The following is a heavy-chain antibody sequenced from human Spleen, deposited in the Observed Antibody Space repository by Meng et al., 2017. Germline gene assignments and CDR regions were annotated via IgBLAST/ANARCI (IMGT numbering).Heavy chain of an antibody. CDR2: INTDASST. D-gene: IGHD3-9*01. Sequence: GESLKISCVASGFTVSSNYMSWVRQTPGEGLVWVSRINTDASSTTYADSVKGRFTISRDDAKNTVYLQMNSLRAEDTAVYYCARDADWVIFDHWGQGALVTVSS. V-gene: IGHV3-74*03. CDR1: GFTVSSNY. J-gene: IGHJ4*02. CDR3: ARDADWVIFDH.